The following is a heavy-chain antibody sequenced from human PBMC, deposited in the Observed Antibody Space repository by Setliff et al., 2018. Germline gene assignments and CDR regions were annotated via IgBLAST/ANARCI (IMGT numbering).Heavy chain of an antibody. CDR2: IILIFDRT. CDR1: GGTFGDYG. Sequence: SVKVSCKASGGTFGDYGITWVRQAPGQGLEWMGGIILIFDRTKYAQKFQGRATITADKSTSIAYMELSSLKSEDTAVYYCARAAGSLTSDEYFHHWGQGTLVTVSS. V-gene: IGHV1-69*06. J-gene: IGHJ1*01. CDR3: ARAAGSLTSDEYFHH. D-gene: IGHD6-25*01.